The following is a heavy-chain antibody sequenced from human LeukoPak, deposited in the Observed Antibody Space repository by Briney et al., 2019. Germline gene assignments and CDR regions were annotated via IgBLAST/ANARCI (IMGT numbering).Heavy chain of an antibody. V-gene: IGHV3-33*01. Sequence: GGSLRLSCAASGFTFSSYGMHWVRQAPGKGLEWVADIWYDGSNKYYADSVKGRFTISRDNSKNTLYLQMNSLRAEDTAVYYCARDKLTRNYYYYGMDVWGQGTTVTVSS. CDR2: IWYDGSNK. CDR1: GFTFSSYG. D-gene: IGHD2-15*01. J-gene: IGHJ6*02. CDR3: ARDKLTRNYYYYGMDV.